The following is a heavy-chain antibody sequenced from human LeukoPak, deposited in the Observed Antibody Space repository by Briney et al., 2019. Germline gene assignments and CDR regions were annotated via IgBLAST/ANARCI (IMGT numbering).Heavy chain of an antibody. CDR2: ISGSGGST. Sequence: GGSLRLSCAASGFTFSSYAMAWVRQAPGKGRGWVSAISGSGGSTYYGDAVKGGFTISRDNSKNTLYLQMNSLRAEDTAVYYCAKCIVATNYYYYYMDVWGKGTTVTVSS. CDR3: AKCIVATNYYYYYMDV. J-gene: IGHJ6*03. V-gene: IGHV3-23*01. CDR1: GFTFSSYA. D-gene: IGHD5-12*01.